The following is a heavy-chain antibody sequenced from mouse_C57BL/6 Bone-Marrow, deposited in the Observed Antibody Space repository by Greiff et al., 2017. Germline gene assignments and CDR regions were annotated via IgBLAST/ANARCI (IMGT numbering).Heavy chain of an antibody. J-gene: IGHJ2*01. V-gene: IGHV14-1*01. D-gene: IGHD1-1*01. CDR2: IDPEDGGT. CDR3: TPITTVVATRGY. Sequence: VQLQQSGAELVRPGASVKLSCTASGFNIKDYYMHWVKQRPEQGLEWIGRIDPEDGGTASAPKFQGKATKTADTSANTAYLQLSSLTSENTAVYYCTPITTVVATRGYWGKGTTLTVSS. CDR1: GFNIKDYY.